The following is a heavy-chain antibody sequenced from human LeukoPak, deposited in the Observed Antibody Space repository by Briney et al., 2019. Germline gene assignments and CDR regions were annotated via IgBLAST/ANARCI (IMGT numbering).Heavy chain of an antibody. J-gene: IGHJ3*02. CDR2: ISYDGSNK. D-gene: IGHD6-13*01. V-gene: IGHV3-30*04. Sequence: GRSLRLSCVASGFTFSSYAMHWVRQAPGKGLEWVAVISYDGSNKYYADSVKGRFTISRDNSKDTLYLQMNSLRAEDTAVYYCARDGSSSWWNDAFDIWGQGTMVTVSS. CDR3: ARDGSSSWWNDAFDI. CDR1: GFTFSSYA.